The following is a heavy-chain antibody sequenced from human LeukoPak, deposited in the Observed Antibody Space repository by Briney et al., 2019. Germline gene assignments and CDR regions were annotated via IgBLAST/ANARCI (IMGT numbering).Heavy chain of an antibody. J-gene: IGHJ4*02. CDR2: IYYGGST. V-gene: IGHV4-39*01. D-gene: IGHD2-21*02. CDR3: ARHERYCGGACYSVDY. CDR1: GGSISSSSYY. Sequence: SETLSLTCTVSGGSISSSSYYWGWIRQPPGKGLEWIGSIYYGGSTYYNPPLKSRVTISVDTSKNQFSLKLTPVTAADTAVYYCARHERYCGGACYSVDYWGQGTLVTVSS.